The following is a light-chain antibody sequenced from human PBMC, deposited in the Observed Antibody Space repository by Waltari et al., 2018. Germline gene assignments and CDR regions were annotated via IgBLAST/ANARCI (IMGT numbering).Light chain of an antibody. J-gene: IGKJ1*01. V-gene: IGKV1-8*01. CDR2: AAS. Sequence: AIRITQSPSSLSASTRDRVTITCRASQGISSYLAWYQQKPGKAPKLLIYAASTLQSGVPSRFSGSGSGTDFTLTISCLQSEDFATYYCQQYYSYPRTFGQGTKVEIK. CDR3: QQYYSYPRT. CDR1: QGISSY.